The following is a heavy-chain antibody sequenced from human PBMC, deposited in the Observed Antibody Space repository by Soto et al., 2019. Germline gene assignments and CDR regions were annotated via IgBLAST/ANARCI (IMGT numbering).Heavy chain of an antibody. CDR1: GFTFSSYP. J-gene: IGHJ4*02. CDR2: ISYDGSNY. Sequence: QVPLVESGGGVVQPGRSLRLSCAASGFTFSSYPMHWVRQAPGKGLEWVAVISYDGSNYYYADSVKGRFTISRDNYKTTRYLQMNSLRAEDTAVYYCARGYYYDSSGPPGGYWGQGTLVTVSS. CDR3: ARGYYYDSSGPPGGY. V-gene: IGHV3-30-3*01. D-gene: IGHD3-22*01.